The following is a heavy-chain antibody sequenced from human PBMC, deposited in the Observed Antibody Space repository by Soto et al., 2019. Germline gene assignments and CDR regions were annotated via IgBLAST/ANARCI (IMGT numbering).Heavy chain of an antibody. Sequence: PSQTLSLTCAISGDSVSRNIAAWNWIRQSPSRGLEWLGRTYYRSKWYNDYAVSVKSRITINPDTSKNQFSLQLNSVTPEDTALYYCAKEQWLPENYYYGLDVWGQGTTVTVSS. D-gene: IGHD6-19*01. J-gene: IGHJ6*02. CDR3: AKEQWLPENYYYGLDV. CDR1: GDSVSRNIAA. V-gene: IGHV6-1*01. CDR2: TYYRSKWYN.